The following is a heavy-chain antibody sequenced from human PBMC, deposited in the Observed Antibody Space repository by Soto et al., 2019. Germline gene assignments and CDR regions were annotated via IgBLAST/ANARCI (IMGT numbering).Heavy chain of an antibody. J-gene: IGHJ4*02. CDR2: INHSGST. D-gene: IGHD2-15*01. Sequence: SETLSLTCAVYGGSFSGYYWSWIRQPPGKGLEWIGEINHSGSTNYNPSLKSRVTISVDTSKNQFSLKLSSVTAADTAVYYCARHYYHIVVVAAPALDHFDYWGQGTLVTVSS. CDR3: ARHYYHIVVVAAPALDHFDY. V-gene: IGHV4-34*01. CDR1: GGSFSGYY.